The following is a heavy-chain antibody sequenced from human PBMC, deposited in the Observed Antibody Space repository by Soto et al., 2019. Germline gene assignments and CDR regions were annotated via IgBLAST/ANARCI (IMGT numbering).Heavy chain of an antibody. D-gene: IGHD4-17*01. CDR3: ARDLESYGDYDS. J-gene: IGHJ5*01. CDR1: GFTFSSYS. CDR2: ISTSSVTI. Sequence: GGSLRLSCAASGFTFSSYSMNWVRQAPGKGLEWVSYISTSSVTIFYAASVKGRFTISRDNGKNSLYLQMNSLRAEDTAVYYCARDLESYGDYDSWGQGTLVTVSS. V-gene: IGHV3-48*01.